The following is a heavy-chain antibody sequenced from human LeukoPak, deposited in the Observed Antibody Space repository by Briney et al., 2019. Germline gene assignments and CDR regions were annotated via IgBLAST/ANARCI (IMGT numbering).Heavy chain of an antibody. CDR1: GYTFTSHY. Sequence: ASVKVSCKASGYTFTSHYMHWVRQAPGKGLEWMGGFDPEDGETIYAQKFQGRVTMTEDTSTDTAYMELSSLRSEDTAVYYCATGVIGPDYWGQGTLVTVSS. CDR2: FDPEDGET. J-gene: IGHJ4*02. CDR3: ATGVIGPDY. D-gene: IGHD2/OR15-2a*01. V-gene: IGHV1-24*01.